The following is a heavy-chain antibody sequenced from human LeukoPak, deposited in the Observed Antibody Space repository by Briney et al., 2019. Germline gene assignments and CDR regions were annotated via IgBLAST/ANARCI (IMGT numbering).Heavy chain of an antibody. CDR3: ARDSLDCSGGSCYSREYFQD. CDR2: ISAYNGNT. J-gene: IGHJ1*01. V-gene: IGHV1-18*01. D-gene: IGHD2-15*01. CDR1: GYTFTTYG. Sequence: ASVTVSCKASGYTFTTYGISWVRQAPGQGLEWMGWISAYNGNTNYAQKLQGRVTMTTDTSTSTAYMELRSLRSDDTAVYYCARDSLDCSGGSCYSREYFQDWGQGTLVTVSS.